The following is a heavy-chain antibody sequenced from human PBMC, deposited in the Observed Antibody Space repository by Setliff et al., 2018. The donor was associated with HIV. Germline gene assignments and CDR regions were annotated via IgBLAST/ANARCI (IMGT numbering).Heavy chain of an antibody. J-gene: IGHJ6*02. CDR3: AREDGSSWSYDRFYYYGLDV. CDR2: IYYSGST. D-gene: IGHD6-13*01. CDR1: GGSISSHY. Sequence: SETLSLTCTVSGGSISSHYWSWIRQPPGKGLEWIGSIYYSGSTNYHPSLKSRVTISVDTSKNQFSLKLSSVTAADTAVYYCAREDGSSWSYDRFYYYGLDVWGQGITVTVLL. V-gene: IGHV4-59*11.